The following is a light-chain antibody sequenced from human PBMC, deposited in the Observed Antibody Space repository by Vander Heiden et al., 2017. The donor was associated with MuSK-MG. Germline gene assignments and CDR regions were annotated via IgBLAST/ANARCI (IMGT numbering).Light chain of an antibody. CDR2: EVS. V-gene: IGLV2-14*01. CDR1: SSDVGGYNY. Sequence: QSALTQPASVSGSPGQSITIPCTGTSSDVGGYNYVSWYQQHPGNAPMLMVYEVSNRPAGVANRFSGSQSGTTASLTISGLQAEDEADYYCSSYTSSSTVVFGGGTKLTVL. J-gene: IGLJ2*01. CDR3: SSYTSSSTVV.